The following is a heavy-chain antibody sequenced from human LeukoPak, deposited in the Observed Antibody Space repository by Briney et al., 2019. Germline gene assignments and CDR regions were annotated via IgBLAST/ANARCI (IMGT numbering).Heavy chain of an antibody. Sequence: ASVKVSCKASGLTFSSYAIRWVRQAPGQGLEWMGGIIPIYGTANYAQKFQGRVTITADKSTSTAYMELSSLRSEDTAVYYCVGDYYDSSEGYWGQGALVTVSS. J-gene: IGHJ4*02. D-gene: IGHD3-22*01. CDR2: IIPIYGTA. CDR1: GLTFSSYA. CDR3: VGDYYDSSEGY. V-gene: IGHV1-69*06.